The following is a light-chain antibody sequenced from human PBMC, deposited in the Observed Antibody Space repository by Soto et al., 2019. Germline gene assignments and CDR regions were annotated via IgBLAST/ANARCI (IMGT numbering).Light chain of an antibody. CDR3: SSYAGSNNFV. CDR1: SSDVGYYDY. V-gene: IGLV2-8*01. J-gene: IGLJ1*01. Sequence: QSARTQPPSASGFPGQSVTISCTGTSSDVGYYDYVSWYQQHPGKAPKLVIYEVTKRPSGVPDRVSASKSGNTASLTVSGLRAEDEADYYCSSYAGSNNFVFGSGTKVNV. CDR2: EVT.